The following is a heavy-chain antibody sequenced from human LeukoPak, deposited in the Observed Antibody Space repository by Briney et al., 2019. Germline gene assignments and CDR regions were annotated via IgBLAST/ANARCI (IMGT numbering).Heavy chain of an antibody. J-gene: IGHJ4*02. CDR2: MNPNSGNT. D-gene: IGHD6-13*01. CDR1: GYTFTSYD. V-gene: IGHV1-8*01. Sequence: ASVKVSCKASGYTFTSYDINWGRQATGQGLEWMGWMNPNSGNTGYAQKFQGRVTMTRNTSISTAYMELSSLRSEDTAVYYCARVRSNRIAAALGYWGQGTLVTVSS. CDR3: ARVRSNRIAAALGY.